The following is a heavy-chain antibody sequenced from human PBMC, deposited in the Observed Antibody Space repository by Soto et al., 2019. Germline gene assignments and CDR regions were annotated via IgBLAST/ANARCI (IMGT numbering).Heavy chain of an antibody. CDR2: IYYSGST. CDR3: ARGTLYGGNDY. D-gene: IGHD2-15*01. J-gene: IGHJ4*02. CDR1: GGSISSYY. V-gene: IGHV4-59*01. Sequence: SETLSLTSTVSGGSISSYYWSWIRQPPGKGLEWIGYIYYSGSTNYNPSLKSRVTISVDTSRNQFSLKLSSVTAADTAVYYCARGTLYGGNDYWGQGTLVTVSS.